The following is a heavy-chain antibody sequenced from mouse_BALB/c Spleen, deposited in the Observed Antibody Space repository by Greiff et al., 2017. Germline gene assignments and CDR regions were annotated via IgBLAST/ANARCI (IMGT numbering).Heavy chain of an antibody. CDR1: GFTFSDYY. V-gene: IGHV5-4*02. Sequence: EVQRVESGGGLVKPGGSLKLSCAASGFTFSDYYMYWVRQTPEKRLEWVATISDGGSYTYYPDSVKGRFTISRDNAKNNLYLQMSSLKSEDTAMYYCARAGYRSLYCDYGGQGTTLTVSS. CDR2: ISDGGSYT. CDR3: ARAGYRSLYCDY. J-gene: IGHJ2*01. D-gene: IGHD2-14*01.